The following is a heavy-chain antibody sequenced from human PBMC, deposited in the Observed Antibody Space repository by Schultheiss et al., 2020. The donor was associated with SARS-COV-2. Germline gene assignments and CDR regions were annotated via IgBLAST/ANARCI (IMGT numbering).Heavy chain of an antibody. CDR3: ARGGCSSTSCFDY. V-gene: IGHV4-30-4*07. CDR2: IYYSGST. CDR1: GGSISSGGYS. D-gene: IGHD2-2*01. Sequence: SETLSLTCAVSGGSISSGGYSWSWIRQPPGKGLEWIGYIYYSGSTYYNPSLKSLVTISVDTSKNQFSLKLSSVTAADTAVYYCARGGCSSTSCFDYWGQGTLVTVSS. J-gene: IGHJ4*02.